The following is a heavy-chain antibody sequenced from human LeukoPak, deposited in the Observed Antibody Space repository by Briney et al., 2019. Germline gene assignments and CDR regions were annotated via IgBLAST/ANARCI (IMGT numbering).Heavy chain of an antibody. CDR2: IYHSGST. CDR1: RYSISSGYY. J-gene: IGHJ4*02. D-gene: IGHD2-15*01. Sequence: PSETLSLTCAVSRYSISSGYYWGWIRQPPGKGLEWIGSIYHSGSTYYNPSLKSRVTISVDTSKNQFSLKLSSVTAASTAVYYFARLIKVTNHPTPFDFRGQGTLVTGSS. V-gene: IGHV4-38-2*01. CDR3: ARLIKVTNHPTPFDF.